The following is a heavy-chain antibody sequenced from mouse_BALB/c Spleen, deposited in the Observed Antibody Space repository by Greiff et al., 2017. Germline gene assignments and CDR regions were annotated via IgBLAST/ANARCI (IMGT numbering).Heavy chain of an antibody. V-gene: IGHV2-2*02. D-gene: IGHD2-3*01. CDR1: GFSLTSYG. J-gene: IGHJ2*01. Sequence: VQLQQSGPGLVQPSQSLSITCTVSGFSLTSYGVHWVRQSPGKGLEWLGVIWSGGSTDYNAAFISRLSISKDNSKSQVFFKMNSLQANDTAIYYCARGDGYYRFYYFDYWGQGTTLTVSS. CDR3: ARGDGYYRFYYFDY. CDR2: IWSGGST.